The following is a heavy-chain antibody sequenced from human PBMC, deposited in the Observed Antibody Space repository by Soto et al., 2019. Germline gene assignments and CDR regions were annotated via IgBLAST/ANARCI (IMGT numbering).Heavy chain of an antibody. V-gene: IGHV3-23*01. D-gene: IGHD1-1*01. CDR1: GVTFSSYD. Sequence: EVQLLESGGGLVQPGGSLRLSCAGSGVTFSSYDMSWVRQAPGKGLEWVSGISGSGGSTYYADSVKGRFTISRDNSKNTLDLQMTSLRAEDTDAYYWAKGRPRNCVGICYNWCYPWGKGTLVTVSS. J-gene: IGHJ5*02. CDR2: ISGSGGST. CDR3: AKGRPRNCVGICYNWCYP.